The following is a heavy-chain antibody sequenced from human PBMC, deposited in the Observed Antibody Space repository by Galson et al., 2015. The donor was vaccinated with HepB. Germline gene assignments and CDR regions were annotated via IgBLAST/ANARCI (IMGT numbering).Heavy chain of an antibody. CDR2: ISGSGGST. CDR3: AKDRVLWFGELS. V-gene: IGHV3-23*01. Sequence: SLRLSCAASGFTFSSYAMSWVRQAPGKGLEWVSAISGSGGSTYYADSVKGRFTISRDNSKNTLYLQMNSLRAEDTAVYYCAKDRVLWFGELSWGQGTLVTVSS. J-gene: IGHJ5*02. D-gene: IGHD3-10*01. CDR1: GFTFSSYA.